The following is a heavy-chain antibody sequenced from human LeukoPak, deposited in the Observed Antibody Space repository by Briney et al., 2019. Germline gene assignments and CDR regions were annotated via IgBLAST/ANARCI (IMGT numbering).Heavy chain of an antibody. CDR1: GFTFSSYS. Sequence: GGSLRLSCAASGFTFSSYSMNWIRQAPGKGLEWVSSISSSSSYIYYADSVKGRFTISRDNAKNSLYLQMNSLRAEDTAVYYCARDARAHSGSYADWGQGTLVTVSS. D-gene: IGHD1-26*01. CDR2: ISSSSSYI. V-gene: IGHV3-21*01. J-gene: IGHJ4*02. CDR3: ARDARAHSGSYAD.